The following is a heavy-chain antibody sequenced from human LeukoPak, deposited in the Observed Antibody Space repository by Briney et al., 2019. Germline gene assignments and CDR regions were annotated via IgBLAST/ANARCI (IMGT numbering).Heavy chain of an antibody. J-gene: IGHJ4*02. CDR1: GYTFTSYG. V-gene: IGHV1-18*01. D-gene: IGHD2-15*01. CDR2: ISAYNGNT. Sequence: ASVKVSCKASGYTFTSYGISGVRQAPGQGLEWMGWISAYNGNTNYAQKLQGRGTMTTDTSTSTAYMELRSLRSDDTAVYYCARSDIVVVVAATPEGLDYWGQGTLVTVSS. CDR3: ARSDIVVVVAATPEGLDY.